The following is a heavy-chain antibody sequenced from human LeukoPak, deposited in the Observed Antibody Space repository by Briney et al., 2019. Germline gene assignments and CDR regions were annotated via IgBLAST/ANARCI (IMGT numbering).Heavy chain of an antibody. CDR2: VSDSSDV. CDR1: GFTFSTYT. Sequence: GGSLRLSCAASGFTFSTYTMNWVRQPPGKGLEWVSTVSDSSDVQYSDSVKGRFAISRDNARNSLYLQMNSLRDEDTAVYYCARDGLHTAHFDYWGQGTLVTVSS. D-gene: IGHD5-18*01. V-gene: IGHV3-48*02. J-gene: IGHJ4*02. CDR3: ARDGLHTAHFDY.